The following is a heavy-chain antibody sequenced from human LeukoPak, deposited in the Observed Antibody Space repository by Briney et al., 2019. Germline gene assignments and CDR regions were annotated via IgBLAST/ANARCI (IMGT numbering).Heavy chain of an antibody. D-gene: IGHD3-9*01. CDR1: GYTFANYW. CDR3: ARRYDLLTGYYRTYHFDY. J-gene: IGHJ4*02. CDR2: IDPSDSDT. Sequence: GESLKISCKASGYTFANYWIAWVRQVPGKGLEWMGIIDPSDSDTRYSPSFQGQVTISADKSISTGFLQWTGLKASDTAIYYCARRYDLLTGYYRTYHFDYWGQGTLVTISS. V-gene: IGHV5-51*01.